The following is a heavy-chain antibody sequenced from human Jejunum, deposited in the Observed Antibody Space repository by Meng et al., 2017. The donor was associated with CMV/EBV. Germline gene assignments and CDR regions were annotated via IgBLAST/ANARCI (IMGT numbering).Heavy chain of an antibody. Sequence: VSGDSITNNLYYGNWIRQTPGKGLEWIGYIYDSGATHYNPSLKGRATMSVDTSKNQFSLNLKSVTAADTAIYYCVGNYDVHLNWFDPWGQGTMVTVSS. V-gene: IGHV4-30-4*01. CDR3: VGNYDVHLNWFDP. J-gene: IGHJ5*02. D-gene: IGHD3-10*02. CDR2: IYDSGAT. CDR1: GDSITNNLYY.